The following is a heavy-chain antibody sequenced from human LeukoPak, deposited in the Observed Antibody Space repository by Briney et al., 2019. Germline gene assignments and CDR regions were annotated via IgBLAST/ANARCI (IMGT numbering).Heavy chain of an antibody. CDR3: ARAGKQLVLYNWFDP. V-gene: IGHV1-18*01. Sequence: ASVKVSCKASGYTFTSYGISWVRQAPGQGLEWMGWISAYNGNTNYAQKLQGRVTMTTDTSTSTAYMELRSLRSDDTAVYYCARAGKQLVLYNWFDPWGQGTLVTVSS. CDR2: ISAYNGNT. CDR1: GYTFTSYG. J-gene: IGHJ5*02. D-gene: IGHD6-6*01.